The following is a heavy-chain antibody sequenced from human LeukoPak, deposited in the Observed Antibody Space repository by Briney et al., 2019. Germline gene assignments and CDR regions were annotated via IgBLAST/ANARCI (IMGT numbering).Heavy chain of an antibody. J-gene: IGHJ4*02. CDR2: MNPNSGNT. Sequence: ASVNVSCKASGYTFTSYDINWVRQATGQGLEWMGWMNPNSGNTGYAQKFQGRVTMTRNTSISTAYMELSSLRSEDTAVYYCARGGGYCGGDCYSDYWSQGTLVTVSS. CDR1: GYTFTSYD. CDR3: ARGGGYCGGDCYSDY. V-gene: IGHV1-8*01. D-gene: IGHD2-21*02.